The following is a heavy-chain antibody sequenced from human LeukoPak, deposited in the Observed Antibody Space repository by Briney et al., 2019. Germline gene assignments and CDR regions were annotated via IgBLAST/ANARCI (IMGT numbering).Heavy chain of an antibody. CDR1: GGSISSYY. Sequence: PSETLSLTCTVSGGSISSYYWSWIRQPPGKGLEWIGYIYYSGSTNYNPSLKSRVTISVDTSKNQFSLKLSSVTAADTAVYYCARFIAVAGTGAFDIWGQGTMVTVSS. CDR2: IYYSGST. V-gene: IGHV4-59*01. D-gene: IGHD6-19*01. CDR3: ARFIAVAGTGAFDI. J-gene: IGHJ3*02.